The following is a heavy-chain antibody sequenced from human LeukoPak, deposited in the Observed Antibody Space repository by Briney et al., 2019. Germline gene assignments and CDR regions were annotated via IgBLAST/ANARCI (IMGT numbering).Heavy chain of an antibody. CDR2: ITSRSSYI. V-gene: IGHV3-21*01. CDR3: ARVLGASEDYVWGSYRF. CDR1: GFTFSSYS. D-gene: IGHD3-16*02. Sequence: GGSLRLSCAASGFTFSSYSMNWVRQAPGKGLEWVSSITSRSSYIHYADSVKGRFTISRDNAKNSLYLQMNSLRAEDTAVYYCARVLGASEDYVWGSYRFWGQGTLVTVSS. J-gene: IGHJ4*02.